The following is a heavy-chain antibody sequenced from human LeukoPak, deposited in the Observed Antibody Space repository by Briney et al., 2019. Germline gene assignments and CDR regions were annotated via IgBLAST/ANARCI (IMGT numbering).Heavy chain of an antibody. CDR2: IIPIFGTA. J-gene: IGHJ3*02. V-gene: IGHV1-69*05. D-gene: IGHD6-13*01. Sequence: ASVKVSCKASGGTFSSYAISWVRQAPGQGLEWMGGIIPIFGTANYAQKFQGRVTITTDESTSTAYMELSSLRSEDTAVYYCATAGYSSSWFGYAFDIWGQGTMVTVPS. CDR1: GGTFSSYA. CDR3: ATAGYSSSWFGYAFDI.